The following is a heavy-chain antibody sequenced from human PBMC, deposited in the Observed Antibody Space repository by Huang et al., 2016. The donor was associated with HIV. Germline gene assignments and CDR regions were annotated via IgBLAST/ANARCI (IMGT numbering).Heavy chain of an antibody. V-gene: IGHV1-18*04. D-gene: IGHD3-22*01. Sequence: QVQLVQSGAEVKKPGASVKVSCKASGYTFTSYGISWVRQAPGQGLEWMGWISAYNGNTNYAQKLQGRVTMTTDTATSTAYMELRSLRSDDTAVYYCARARVITGYYYYGMDVWGQGTTVTVSS. CDR3: ARARVITGYYYYGMDV. CDR1: GYTFTSYG. J-gene: IGHJ6*02. CDR2: ISAYNGNT.